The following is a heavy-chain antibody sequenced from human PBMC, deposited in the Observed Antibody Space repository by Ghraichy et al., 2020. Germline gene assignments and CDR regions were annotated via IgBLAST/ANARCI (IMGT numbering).Heavy chain of an antibody. J-gene: IGHJ4*02. V-gene: IGHV4-39*01. Sequence: SETLSLTCTVSGGSISSSSYYWGWIRQPPGKGLEWIGSIYYSGSTYYNPSLKSRVTISVDTSKNQFSLKLSSVTAADTAVYYCARQDYGHLDYWGQGTLVTVSS. D-gene: IGHD4-17*01. CDR3: ARQDYGHLDY. CDR1: GGSISSSSYY. CDR2: IYYSGST.